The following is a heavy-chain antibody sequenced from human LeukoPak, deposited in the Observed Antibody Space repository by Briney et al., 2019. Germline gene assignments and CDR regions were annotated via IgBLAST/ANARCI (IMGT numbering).Heavy chain of an antibody. CDR2: ISSSSSYT. CDR3: ARDGVKGGSVVRYGMDV. CDR1: GFTFSDYY. J-gene: IGHJ6*02. Sequence: PGGSLRLSCAASGFTFSDYYMSWTRQAPGKGLEWVSYISSSSSYTNYADSVKGRFTISRDNAKNSLYLQMNSLRAEDTAVYYCARDGVKGGSVVRYGMDVWGQGTTVTVSS. V-gene: IGHV3-11*06. D-gene: IGHD3-10*01.